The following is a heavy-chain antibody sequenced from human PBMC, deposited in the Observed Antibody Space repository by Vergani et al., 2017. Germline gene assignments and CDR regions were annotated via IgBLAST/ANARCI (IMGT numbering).Heavy chain of an antibody. CDR2: ISISSSYI. CDR3: ARDPFGGSSPGADY. J-gene: IGHJ4*02. D-gene: IGHD3-16*01. V-gene: IGHV3-21*01. CDR1: GFTFSSYS. Sequence: EVQLVESGGGLVKPGGSLRLSCAASGFTFSSYSMNWVRQAPGKGLEWVSSISISSSYIYYADSVKGRFTISRDNAKNSLYLQMNSLRAEDTAVYYCARDPFGGSSPGADYWGQGTLVTVSS.